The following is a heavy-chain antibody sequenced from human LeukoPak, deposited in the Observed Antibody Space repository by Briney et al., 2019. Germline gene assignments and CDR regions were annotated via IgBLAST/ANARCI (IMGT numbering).Heavy chain of an antibody. CDR1: GYTLTNHC. D-gene: IGHD5-12*01. Sequence: ASVKVSCKASGYTLTNHCIHWVRQAPGQGLEWMGIMNPSGGSTSYPQKFQGRATMTRDTSTSTVYMELSSLRSEDTAVYYCARDRVSGGYVTFDYWGQGTLVTVSS. CDR3: ARDRVSGGYVTFDY. V-gene: IGHV1-46*01. J-gene: IGHJ4*02. CDR2: MNPSGGST.